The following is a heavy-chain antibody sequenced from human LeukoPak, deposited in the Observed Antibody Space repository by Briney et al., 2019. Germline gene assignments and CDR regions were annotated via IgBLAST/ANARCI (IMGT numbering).Heavy chain of an antibody. D-gene: IGHD5-18*01. J-gene: IGHJ4*02. CDR2: IYTSGNT. CDR1: GGSISSYY. V-gene: IGHV4-4*07. Sequence: PSETLSLTCTVSGGSISSYYWSWIRQPAGKGLEWIGRIYTSGNTNYNPSLKSRVTISIDTSKNQFSLKLSSVTAADTAVYYCARVPGAIHYYFDYWGQGTLVTVSS. CDR3: ARVPGAIHYYFDY.